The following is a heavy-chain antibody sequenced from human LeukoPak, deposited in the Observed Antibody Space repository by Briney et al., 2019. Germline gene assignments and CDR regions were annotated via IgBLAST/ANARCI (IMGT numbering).Heavy chain of an antibody. Sequence: PGGSLRLSCPASGFTFSSYGMHWVRQAPGKGLEWVAVISYDGSNKYYADSVKGRFTISRDNSKNTLYLQMNSLRAEDTAVYYCAKPSGGQWLVLDYWGQGTLVTVSS. CDR1: GFTFSSYG. CDR2: ISYDGSNK. D-gene: IGHD6-19*01. V-gene: IGHV3-30*18. CDR3: AKPSGGQWLVLDY. J-gene: IGHJ4*02.